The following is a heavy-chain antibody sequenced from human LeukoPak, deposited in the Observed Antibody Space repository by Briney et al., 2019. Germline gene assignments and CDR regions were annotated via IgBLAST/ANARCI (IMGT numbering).Heavy chain of an antibody. CDR3: ARDPGSSWYADS. CDR2: INPNSGGT. CDR1: RYILTRYY. Sequence: ASVKASSQAYRYILTRYYIQWVRQAPGQGLEWMGWINPNSGGTKYAQRFQGRVTMTSDTSISTAYMELSRLRSDDTAVYFCARDPGSSWYADSWGQETLVTVSS. D-gene: IGHD6-13*01. V-gene: IGHV1-2*02. J-gene: IGHJ4*02.